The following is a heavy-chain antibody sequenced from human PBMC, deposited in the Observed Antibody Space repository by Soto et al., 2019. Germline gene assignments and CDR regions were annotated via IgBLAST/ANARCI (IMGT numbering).Heavy chain of an antibody. V-gene: IGHV1-69*13. Sequence: SVKVSCKASGGTFSSYAISWVRQAPGQGLEWMGGIIPIFGTANYAQRFQGRVTITADESTSTAYMELSSLRSEDTAVYYCARGRGRWLQLEGWGQGTLVTVSS. CDR2: IIPIFGTA. CDR1: GGTFSSYA. D-gene: IGHD5-12*01. CDR3: ARGRGRWLQLEG. J-gene: IGHJ4*02.